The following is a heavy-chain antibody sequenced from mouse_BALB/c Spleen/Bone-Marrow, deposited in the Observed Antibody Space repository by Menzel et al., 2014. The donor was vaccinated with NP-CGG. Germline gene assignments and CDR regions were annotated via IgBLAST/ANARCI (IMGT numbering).Heavy chain of an antibody. CDR2: ISDGGSYT. CDR1: GFTFSDYY. J-gene: IGHJ3*01. CDR3: ANYYGSTWFAY. V-gene: IGHV5-4*02. D-gene: IGHD1-1*01. Sequence: EVKLVESGGGLVKPGGSLKLSCAASGFTFSDYYMYWVRQTLEKRLEWVATISDGGSYTYYPDSVKGRFTISRDNAKNNLYLQMSSLKSEDTAMYYCANYYGSTWFAYWGQGTLVTVSA.